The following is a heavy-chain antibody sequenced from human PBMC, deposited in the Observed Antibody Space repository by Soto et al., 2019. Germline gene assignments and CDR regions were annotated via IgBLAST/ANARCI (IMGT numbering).Heavy chain of an antibody. J-gene: IGHJ6*01. CDR2: TYYRSKWYN. D-gene: IGHD2-2*01. Sequence: QVQLQQSGPGLVKPSQTLSLTCAISGDSVSSNSAAWNWIRQSPSRGLEWLGRTYYRSKWYNDYSVSVKSRITINPETSKNPFSLQLNSVTPADTAVYYCARWGAVVPAASPDDYYYYYGMDVWGQGNTVTVSS. CDR1: GDSVSSNSAA. CDR3: ARWGAVVPAASPDDYYYYYGMDV. V-gene: IGHV6-1*01.